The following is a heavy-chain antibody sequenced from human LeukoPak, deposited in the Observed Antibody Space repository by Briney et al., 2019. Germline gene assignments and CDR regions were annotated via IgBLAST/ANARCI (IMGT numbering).Heavy chain of an antibody. Sequence: PGCSLRLSWAASGFTFSSYGMNWVRQAPGKGLEWVAVISYDGSNKFYADSVRGRFTISRDNSKSTLYLQMNSLRAEDTAVYYCAKDGNRWLEPLAFWGQGTLVTVSS. J-gene: IGHJ4*02. CDR2: ISYDGSNK. D-gene: IGHD6-19*01. CDR1: GFTFSSYG. V-gene: IGHV3-30*18. CDR3: AKDGNRWLEPLAF.